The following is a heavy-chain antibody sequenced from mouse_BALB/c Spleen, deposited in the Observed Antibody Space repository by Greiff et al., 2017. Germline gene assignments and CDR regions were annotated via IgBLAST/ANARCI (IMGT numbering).Heavy chain of an antibody. Sequence: EVQLVESGGGLVKPGGSLKLSCAASGFTFSSYAMSWVRQTPEKRLEWVASISSGGSTYYPDSVKGRFTISRDNARNILYLQMSSLRSEDTAMYYCARDNLRLDYWGQGTTLTVSS. CDR3: ARDNLRLDY. CDR1: GFTFSSYA. CDR2: ISSGGST. J-gene: IGHJ2*01. V-gene: IGHV5-6-5*01. D-gene: IGHD1-2*01.